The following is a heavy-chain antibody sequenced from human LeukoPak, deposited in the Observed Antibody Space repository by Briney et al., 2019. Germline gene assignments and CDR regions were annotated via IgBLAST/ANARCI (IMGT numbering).Heavy chain of an antibody. CDR2: IIPIFGTA. V-gene: IGHV1-69*01. Sequence: SVKVSCKASGGTFSSYAISWVRQAPGQGLEWMGGIIPIFGTANYAQKFQGRVTITADESTSTAYMELSSLRPEDTAIYYCAKLFESGTYNNFFHYWGQGTLVTVFS. CDR3: AKLFESGTYNNFFHY. D-gene: IGHD3-10*01. J-gene: IGHJ4*02. CDR1: GGTFSSYA.